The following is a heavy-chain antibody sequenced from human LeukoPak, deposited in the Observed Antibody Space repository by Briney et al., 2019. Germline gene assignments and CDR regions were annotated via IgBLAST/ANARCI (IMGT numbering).Heavy chain of an antibody. V-gene: IGHV4-39*07. CDR3: ARGIAAASERAFDI. CDR1: GGSISSSSYY. J-gene: IGHJ3*02. CDR2: IYSSGGT. Sequence: SETLSLTCTVSGGSISSSSYYWGWIRQPPGKGLEWIGRIYSSGGTDYNPSLKSRVTMSVDTSKNQFSLNLRSVTAADTAVYYCARGIAAASERAFDIWGQGTMVTVSS. D-gene: IGHD6-13*01.